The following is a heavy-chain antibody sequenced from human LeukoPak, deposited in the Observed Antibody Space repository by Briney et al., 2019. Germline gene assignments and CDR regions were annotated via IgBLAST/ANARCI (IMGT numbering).Heavy chain of an antibody. Sequence: SETLSLTCTVSGGSFSSYYWSWIRQPPGKGLEWIGYIYYSGSTNYNPSLKSRVTISVDTSKNQFSLKLSSVTAADTAVYYCARNDYYDSSGYYAFDIWGQGTMVTVSS. V-gene: IGHV4-59*01. J-gene: IGHJ3*02. CDR3: ARNDYYDSSGYYAFDI. CDR1: GGSFSSYY. D-gene: IGHD3-22*01. CDR2: IYYSGST.